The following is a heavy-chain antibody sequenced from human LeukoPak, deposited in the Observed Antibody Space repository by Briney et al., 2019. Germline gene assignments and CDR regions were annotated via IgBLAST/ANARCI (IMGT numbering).Heavy chain of an antibody. V-gene: IGHV3-30*03. J-gene: IGHJ5*02. CDR2: ISSDGSSE. Sequence: GGSLRLSCAASGFPFSTYSMHWVRQAPGKGLEWVAVISSDGSSENHADSVEGRFTISRDNAKNSLYLQMNSLRAEDTAVYYCARLGLEVGGPNWFDPWGQGTLVTVSS. CDR3: ARLGLEVGGPNWFDP. CDR1: GFPFSTYS. D-gene: IGHD1-1*01.